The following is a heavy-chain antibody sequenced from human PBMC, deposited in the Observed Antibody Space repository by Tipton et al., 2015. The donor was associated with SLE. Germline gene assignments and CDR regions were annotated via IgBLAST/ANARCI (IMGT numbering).Heavy chain of an antibody. CDR1: GGSISSGGYY. CDR2: IYYSGST. D-gene: IGHD3-22*01. Sequence: TLSLTCTVSGGSISSGGYYWSWIRQHPGKGLEWIGYIYYSGSTYYNPSLKSRVTISVDTSKNQFSLKLGSVTAAATAVYYCARAYYYDGDFDYWGQGTLVAVSS. CDR3: ARAYYYDGDFDY. J-gene: IGHJ4*02. V-gene: IGHV4-31*03.